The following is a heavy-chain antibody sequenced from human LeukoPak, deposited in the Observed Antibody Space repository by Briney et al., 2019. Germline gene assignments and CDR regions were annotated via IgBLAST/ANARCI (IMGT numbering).Heavy chain of an antibody. CDR3: AKDEDSYGLTSVDC. J-gene: IGHJ4*02. Sequence: PGGSLRLSCAASGFTFSSYAMSWVRQAPGKGLEWVSAISGSGGSTYYADSVKGRFTISRDNSKNTLYLQMNSLRAEDTAVYYCAKDEDSYGLTSVDCWGQGTLVTVSS. V-gene: IGHV3-23*01. CDR1: GFTFSSYA. D-gene: IGHD5-18*01. CDR2: ISGSGGST.